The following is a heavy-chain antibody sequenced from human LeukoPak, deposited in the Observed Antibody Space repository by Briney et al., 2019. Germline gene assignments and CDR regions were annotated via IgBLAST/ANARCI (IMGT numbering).Heavy chain of an antibody. D-gene: IGHD2-2*01. Sequence: GGSLRLSCAASGFTFDNCWMHWFRQAPGKGLVWVSRINYDGSTNYADSVKGRFTISRDNARNTLYMQMNSLRAEDTAVYYCERGCSSTSCYSFDCWGQGTLVTVSS. CDR1: GFTFDNCW. CDR2: INYDGST. J-gene: IGHJ4*02. CDR3: ERGCSSTSCYSFDC. V-gene: IGHV3-74*01.